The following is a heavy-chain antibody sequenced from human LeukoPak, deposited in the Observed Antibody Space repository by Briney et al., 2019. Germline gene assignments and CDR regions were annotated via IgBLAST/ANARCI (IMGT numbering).Heavy chain of an antibody. V-gene: IGHV1-46*01. CDR2: INPSGGST. Sequence: ASVKVSCKASGYTFTSYYMHWVRQAPGQGLEWMGIINPSGGSTSYAQKFPGRVTLTRDTSACKDSTELSSLRPEDTAVYYCAGSSTSFDAFDIWGQGTMVTVSS. D-gene: IGHD2-2*01. CDR1: GYTFTSYY. J-gene: IGHJ3*02. CDR3: AGSSTSFDAFDI.